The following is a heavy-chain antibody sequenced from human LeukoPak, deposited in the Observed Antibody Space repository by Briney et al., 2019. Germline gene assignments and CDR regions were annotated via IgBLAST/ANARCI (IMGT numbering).Heavy chain of an antibody. CDR1: GGSFSGYY. Sequence: SETLSLTCAVYGGSFSGYYRSWIRQPPGKGLEWIGEINHSGSTNYNPSLKSRVTISVDTSKNQFSLKLSSVTAADTAVYYCARVGGSWYRYYFDYWGQGTLVTVSS. J-gene: IGHJ4*02. CDR3: ARVGGSWYRYYFDY. D-gene: IGHD6-13*01. V-gene: IGHV4-34*01. CDR2: INHSGST.